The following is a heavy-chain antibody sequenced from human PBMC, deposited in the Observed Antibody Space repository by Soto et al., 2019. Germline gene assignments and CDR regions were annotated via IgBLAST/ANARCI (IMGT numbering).Heavy chain of an antibody. J-gene: IGHJ4*02. Sequence: RHSQKSACRVSGCICTSYWMCWELQKTGKGLEWMGIIYPDDSDTRYSPSFQGQVTISADKSIWTAYLQWSSLKASDTAMYYCARHPKHYNSGNYFDYWGQGTLVTVSS. CDR2: IYPDDSDT. CDR1: GCICTSYW. V-gene: IGHV5-51*01. D-gene: IGHD6-19*01. CDR3: ARHPKHYNSGNYFDY.